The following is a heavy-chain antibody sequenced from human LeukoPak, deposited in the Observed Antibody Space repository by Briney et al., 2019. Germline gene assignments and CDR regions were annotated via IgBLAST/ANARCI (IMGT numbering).Heavy chain of an antibody. CDR3: ARHGYSYGFTYYYYGMDV. D-gene: IGHD5-18*01. J-gene: IGHJ6*02. Sequence: GESLKISCKGSGYSFTTYWIGWVRQMPGKGLEWMGIIYPGDSDTRYSPSFQGQVTISADKSISTAYLQWSSRKASDTAMYYCARHGYSYGFTYYYYGMDVWGQGTTVTVSS. CDR1: GYSFTTYW. CDR2: IYPGDSDT. V-gene: IGHV5-51*01.